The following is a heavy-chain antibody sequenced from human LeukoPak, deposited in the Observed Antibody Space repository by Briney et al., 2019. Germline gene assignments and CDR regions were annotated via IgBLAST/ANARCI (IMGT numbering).Heavy chain of an antibody. Sequence: GGSLRLSCAASGFTFSSYAMHWVRQAPGKGLEWVAVISYDGSNKYYADSVKGRFTISRDNSKNTLYLQMNSLRAEDTAVYYCARASNPNYDFWSGYYPDYWGQGTLVTVSS. D-gene: IGHD3-3*01. CDR3: ARASNPNYDFWSGYYPDY. CDR1: GFTFSSYA. V-gene: IGHV3-30*04. CDR2: ISYDGSNK. J-gene: IGHJ4*02.